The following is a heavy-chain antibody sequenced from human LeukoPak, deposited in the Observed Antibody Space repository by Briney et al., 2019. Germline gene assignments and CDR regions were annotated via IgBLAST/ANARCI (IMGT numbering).Heavy chain of an antibody. Sequence: SETLSLTCTVSGGSFSTYYWSWIRQPAGKGLEWIGHTYTSGSTNYNPSLKSRVTMSIDTSKSQFSLKLSSVTAADTAVYYCARTRYGSGSYTYLDYWGQGTLVTVSS. D-gene: IGHD3-10*01. CDR3: ARTRYGSGSYTYLDY. CDR2: TYTSGST. J-gene: IGHJ4*02. CDR1: GGSFSTYY. V-gene: IGHV4-4*07.